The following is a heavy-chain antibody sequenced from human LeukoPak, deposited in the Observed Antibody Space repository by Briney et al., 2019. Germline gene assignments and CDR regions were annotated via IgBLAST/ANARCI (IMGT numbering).Heavy chain of an antibody. D-gene: IGHD3-22*01. CDR2: INPNSGGT. CDR3: ARGGYYDSSGPESWFDP. V-gene: IGHV1-2*02. CDR1: GYTFTGYY. Sequence: ASVKVSCKASGYTFTGYYMHWVRQAPGQGLEWMGWINPNSGGTNYAQKFQGRVTMTRDTSISTAYMELSRLRSDDTAVYYCARGGYYDSSGPESWFDPWGQGTLVTVSS. J-gene: IGHJ5*02.